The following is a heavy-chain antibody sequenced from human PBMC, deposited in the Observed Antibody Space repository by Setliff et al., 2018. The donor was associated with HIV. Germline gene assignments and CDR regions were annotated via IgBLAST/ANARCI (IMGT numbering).Heavy chain of an antibody. CDR2: LIPALGEP. V-gene: IGHV1-69*11. J-gene: IGHJ4*02. Sequence: GASVKVSCKASGNTLRNNVINWVRQAPGPGLEWVGSLIPALGEPHYAQIVQGRAAITADDSTHTAYLELVNLRSDDTATFYCGRGTLYGVSDYWGPGTLVSVSS. CDR1: GNTLRNNV. D-gene: IGHD3-3*01. CDR3: GRGTLYGVSDY.